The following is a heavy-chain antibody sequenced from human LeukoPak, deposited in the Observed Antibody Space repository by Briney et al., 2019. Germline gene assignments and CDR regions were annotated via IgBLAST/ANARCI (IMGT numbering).Heavy chain of an antibody. V-gene: IGHV4-34*01. CDR2: INHSGST. Sequence: SETLSLTCAASGGSFSGYYWTWIRQPPGKGLEWIGEINHSGSTNYNPSLKSRVTISVDTSKNQFSLKLSSVTAADTAVYYCARGSGLPDYWGQGTLVTVSS. J-gene: IGHJ4*02. D-gene: IGHD1-26*01. CDR1: GGSFSGYY. CDR3: ARGSGLPDY.